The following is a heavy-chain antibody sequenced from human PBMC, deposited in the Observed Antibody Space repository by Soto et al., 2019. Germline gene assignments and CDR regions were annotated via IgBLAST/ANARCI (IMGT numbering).Heavy chain of an antibody. V-gene: IGHV4-4*07. D-gene: IGHD6-6*01. Sequence: SETLSLTCTVSGGSISSYYWSWIRQPAGKGLEWIGRIYTSGSTNYNPSLKGRVTMSVDTSKNQFSLKLSSVTAADTAVYYCARDRGAQRRGNSSSLYYYYYGMDVWGQGTTVT. J-gene: IGHJ6*02. CDR2: IYTSGST. CDR1: GGSISSYY. CDR3: ARDRGAQRRGNSSSLYYYYYGMDV.